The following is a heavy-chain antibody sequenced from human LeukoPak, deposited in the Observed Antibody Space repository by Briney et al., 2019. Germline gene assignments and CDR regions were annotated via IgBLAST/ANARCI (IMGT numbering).Heavy chain of an antibody. CDR2: IYYTGST. CDR3: ARDRLPGYSSSHNWFDP. CDR1: GGSISSYY. V-gene: IGHV4-59*01. D-gene: IGHD6-13*01. J-gene: IGHJ5*02. Sequence: SETLSLTCTISGGSISSYYWSWIRQPPGKGLEWIGYIYYTGSTNHNPSLKSRVTISVDMSKNQFSLKLSSVTAADTAVYYCARDRLPGYSSSHNWFDPWGQGTLVTVSS.